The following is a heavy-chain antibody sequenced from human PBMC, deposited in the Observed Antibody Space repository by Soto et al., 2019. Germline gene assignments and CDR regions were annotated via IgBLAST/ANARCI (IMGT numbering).Heavy chain of an antibody. V-gene: IGHV1-2*02. CDR1: GFTFSGFY. Sequence: EASVKVSCKPSGFTFSGFYLHWVRQAPGQGLEWMGWIKPNTDDTGYAQKFQGRVTLTWDTSSSAGYLGLSRLRSDDTAVYYCARSPYSLEGDGQHYYYGMDLWGLGTTVTVSS. CDR3: ARSPYSLEGDGQHYYYGMDL. D-gene: IGHD2-15*01. J-gene: IGHJ6*02. CDR2: IKPNTDDT.